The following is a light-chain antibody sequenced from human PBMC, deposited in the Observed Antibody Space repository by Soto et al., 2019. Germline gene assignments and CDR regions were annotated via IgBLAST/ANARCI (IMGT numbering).Light chain of an antibody. CDR2: KAS. CDR1: QSISSW. V-gene: IGKV1-5*03. Sequence: DIQMTQSPSTLSASVGDRVTITCRASQSISSWLAWYQQKPGKAPKLLIYKASSLESGVPSRFSGSGSGTEFTLTISSLQPDDFETYYCQQYNSCPITFGQGTRLEIK. CDR3: QQYNSCPIT. J-gene: IGKJ5*01.